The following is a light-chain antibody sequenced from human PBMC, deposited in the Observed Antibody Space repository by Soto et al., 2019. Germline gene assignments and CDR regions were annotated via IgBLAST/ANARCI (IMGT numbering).Light chain of an antibody. V-gene: IGKV2-28*01. CDR3: MQALQAPLT. CDR1: ESLLHSNGNTY. Sequence: DILMTQSPLSLPVTPGEPASISCTSSESLLHSNGNTYLDWYLQKPGQSPQLLIYLGSSRASGVPDRFSGSGSGTDFTLTISRVEAEDVGFYYCMQALQAPLTFGQGTKVDI. CDR2: LGS. J-gene: IGKJ1*01.